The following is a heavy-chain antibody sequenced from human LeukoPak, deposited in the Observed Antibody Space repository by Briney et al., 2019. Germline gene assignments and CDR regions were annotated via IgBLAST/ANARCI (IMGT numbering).Heavy chain of an antibody. D-gene: IGHD2-2*01. J-gene: IGHJ4*02. V-gene: IGHV7-4-1*02. CDR1: GYTFTSYA. CDR2: INTNTGNP. CDR3: ARVGPLGYCSSTSCSPAGY. Sequence: GASVKVSCKASGYTFTSYAMNCVRQAPGQGLEWMGWINTNTGNPTYAQGFTGRFVFSLDTSVSTAYLQISSLKAEDTAVYYCARVGPLGYCSSTSCSPAGYWGQGTLVTVSS.